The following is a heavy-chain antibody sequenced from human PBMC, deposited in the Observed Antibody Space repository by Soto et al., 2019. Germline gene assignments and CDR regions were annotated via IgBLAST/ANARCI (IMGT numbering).Heavy chain of an antibody. CDR1: SGSISSSNW. V-gene: IGHV4-4*02. Sequence: SETLSLTCAVSSGSISSSNWWSWVRQPPGKGREWIGEIYHSGSTNYNPSLKSRVTISVDKSKNQFSLKLSSVTAADTAVYYCARAYYDILTGYYKHWFDPWGQGTLVTVSS. CDR3: ARAYYDILTGYYKHWFDP. J-gene: IGHJ5*02. D-gene: IGHD3-9*01. CDR2: IYHSGST.